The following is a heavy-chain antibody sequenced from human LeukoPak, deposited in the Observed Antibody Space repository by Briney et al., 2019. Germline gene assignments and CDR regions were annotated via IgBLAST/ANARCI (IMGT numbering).Heavy chain of an antibody. CDR1: GFTFSSYS. CDR3: AREEGVPAATN. D-gene: IGHD2-2*01. CDR2: ISSSSSYI. V-gene: IGHV3-21*01. Sequence: GGSLRLSCAASGFTFSSYSMNWVRQAPGKGLDWVSSISSSSSYIYYADSVKGRFTISRDNAKNSLYLQMNSLRAEDTAVYYCAREEGVPAATNWGQGTLVTVSS. J-gene: IGHJ4*02.